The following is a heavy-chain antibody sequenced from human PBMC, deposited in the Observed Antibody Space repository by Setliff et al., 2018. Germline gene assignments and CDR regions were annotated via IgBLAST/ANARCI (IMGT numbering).Heavy chain of an antibody. CDR3: ARERSYDGVNYYGMDV. CDR1: GYILTSSG. Sequence: ASVKVSCKASGYILTSSGITWVRQAPGQGLEWMGWISTDNGNTKYAQKVQGRVTVTTDSSTSTAYMEVRSLRSDDTAVYFCARERSYDGVNYYGMDVWGQGTTVTVSS. V-gene: IGHV1-18*01. CDR2: ISTDNGNT. D-gene: IGHD1-26*01. J-gene: IGHJ6*01.